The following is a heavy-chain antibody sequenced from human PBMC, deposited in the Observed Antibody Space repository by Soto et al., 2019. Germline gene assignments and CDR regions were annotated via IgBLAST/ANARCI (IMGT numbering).Heavy chain of an antibody. Sequence: QVQLVQSGAEVKKPGASVKVSCQASGYTFTSYAMHWVRQAPGQRLEWMGWINAGNGNTKYSQKFQGRVTITRDTSASTAYMELSSLRSEDTAVYYCARTNNKDIVVVPAADSGMQYWGQGTLVTVSS. D-gene: IGHD2-2*01. CDR2: INAGNGNT. CDR3: ARTNNKDIVVVPAADSGMQY. J-gene: IGHJ4*02. CDR1: GYTFTSYA. V-gene: IGHV1-3*01.